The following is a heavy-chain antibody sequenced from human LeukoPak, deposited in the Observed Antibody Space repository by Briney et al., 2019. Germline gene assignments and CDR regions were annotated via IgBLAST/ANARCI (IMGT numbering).Heavy chain of an antibody. J-gene: IGHJ6*02. CDR3: AGGTGMDV. D-gene: IGHD1-1*01. V-gene: IGHV3-7*05. Sequence: GGSLRLSCAASGVTFSSYWMSWVRQAPGKGREWVAIIKQDGSEKYYVDFVKGRFSISRDNAKNSLYLQMNSLGVDDTAVYYCAGGTGMDVWGQGTTVTVSS. CDR1: GVTFSSYW. CDR2: IKQDGSEK.